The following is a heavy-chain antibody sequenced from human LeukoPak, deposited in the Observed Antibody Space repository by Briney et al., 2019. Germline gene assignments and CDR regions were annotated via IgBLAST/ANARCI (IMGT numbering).Heavy chain of an antibody. Sequence: SETLSLTCTVSGGSISSGGYYWSWIRQHPGKGLEWIGYIYYSGSIYYNPSLKSRVTISVDTSKNQFSLKLSSVTAADTAVYYCARLVAENLGAYDAFDIWGQGTMVTVSS. V-gene: IGHV4-31*03. J-gene: IGHJ3*02. CDR2: IYYSGSI. D-gene: IGHD2-15*01. CDR3: ARLVAENLGAYDAFDI. CDR1: GGSISSGGYY.